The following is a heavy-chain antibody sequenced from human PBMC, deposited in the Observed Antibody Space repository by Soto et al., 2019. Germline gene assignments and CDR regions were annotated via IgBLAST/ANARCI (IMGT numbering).Heavy chain of an antibody. Sequence: QLVESGGGVVQPGRSLRLSCATSGFTFRSYGMHWVRQAPGKGLEWVAVISFDGSDIYYADSVRGRFTISRDNSKSTLHLQMNRLRAEDTAVYYCAKMTRGYTYGLDYWGQGTLVTVSS. CDR1: GFTFRSYG. CDR3: AKMTRGYTYGLDY. J-gene: IGHJ4*02. D-gene: IGHD5-12*01. V-gene: IGHV3-30*18. CDR2: ISFDGSDI.